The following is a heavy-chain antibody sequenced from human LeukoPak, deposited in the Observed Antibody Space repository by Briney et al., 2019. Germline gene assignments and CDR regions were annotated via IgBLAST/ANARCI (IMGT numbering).Heavy chain of an antibody. CDR3: ANTGAHWYFDL. CDR2: IYYSGST. D-gene: IGHD5-18*01. CDR1: GFTFSGYG. Sequence: PGGSLRLSCTASGFTFSGYGMSWIRQPPGKGLEWIGYIYYSGSTNYNPSLKSRVTISVDTSKNQFFLKLSSVTAADTAVYYCANTGAHWYFDLWGRGTLVTVSS. V-gene: IGHV4-59*01. J-gene: IGHJ2*01.